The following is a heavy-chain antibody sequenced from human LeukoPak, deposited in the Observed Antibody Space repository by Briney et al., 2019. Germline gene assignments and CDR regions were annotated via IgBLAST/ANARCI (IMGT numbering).Heavy chain of an antibody. CDR3: AQVRPPSGSGWYGGDDY. CDR2: ISHDGSNK. V-gene: IGHV3-30-3*02. J-gene: IGHJ4*02. D-gene: IGHD6-19*01. CDR1: GFTFSSYA. Sequence: GRSLRLSCAASGFTFSSYAMHWVRQAPGKGLEWVAVISHDGSNKYYANSVKGRFTISRDNSKNTLYLQMNSLRVEDTAVYYCAQVRPPSGSGWYGGDDYWGQGILVTVSS.